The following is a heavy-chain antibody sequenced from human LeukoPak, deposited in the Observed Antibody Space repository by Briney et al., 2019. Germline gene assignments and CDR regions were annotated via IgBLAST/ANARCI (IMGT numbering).Heavy chain of an antibody. CDR1: GYTLTELS. D-gene: IGHD2-2*01. CDR3: ARDKGYCSSTSCLAFDI. Sequence: ASVKVSCKVSGYTLTELSMHWVRQAPGKGLEWMGGFDPEDGETIYAQKFQGRVTMTEDTSTDTAYMELSSLRSDDTAVYYCARDKGYCSSTSCLAFDIWGQGTMVTVSS. CDR2: FDPEDGET. V-gene: IGHV1-24*01. J-gene: IGHJ3*02.